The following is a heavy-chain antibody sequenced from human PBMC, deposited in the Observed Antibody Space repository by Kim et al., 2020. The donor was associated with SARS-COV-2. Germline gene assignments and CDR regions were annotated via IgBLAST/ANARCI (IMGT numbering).Heavy chain of an antibody. D-gene: IGHD3-16*01. Sequence: GGSKSYAQKFQGRVTMARDTSTSTVYMELSSLRSEDTAVYYCASTLGGTWGQGTLVTVSS. CDR3: ASTLGGT. V-gene: IGHV1-46*01. J-gene: IGHJ5*02. CDR2: GGSK.